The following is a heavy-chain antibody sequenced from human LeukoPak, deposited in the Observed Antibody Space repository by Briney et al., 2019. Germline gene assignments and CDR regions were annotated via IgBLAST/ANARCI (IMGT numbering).Heavy chain of an antibody. Sequence: GGSLRLSCAASGFTFSGSAMHWVRQASGKGLEWVGRIRSKADSYASAYAASVKGRFTISRDDSKNTAYLQMNSLKTEDTAVYYCTRSLPIVGAPYYFDYWGQGTLVTVSS. D-gene: IGHD1-26*01. J-gene: IGHJ4*02. CDR2: IRSKADSYAS. CDR3: TRSLPIVGAPYYFDY. V-gene: IGHV3-73*01. CDR1: GFTFSGSA.